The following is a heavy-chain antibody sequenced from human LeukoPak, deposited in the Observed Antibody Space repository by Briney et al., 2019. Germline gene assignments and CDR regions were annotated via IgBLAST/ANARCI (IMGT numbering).Heavy chain of an antibody. CDR3: QGYCSSTSCDGKYFDY. V-gene: IGHV1-69*06. D-gene: IGHD2-2*01. J-gene: IGHJ4*02. CDR2: IIPIFGTA. CDR1: GYTFTSYD. Sequence: GASVKVSCKASGYTFTSYDINWVRQAPGQGLEWMGGIIPIFGTANYAQKFQGRVTITADKSASAADMDLSSLRSEDTAVYYCQGYCSSTSCDGKYFDYWGQGTLVTVSS.